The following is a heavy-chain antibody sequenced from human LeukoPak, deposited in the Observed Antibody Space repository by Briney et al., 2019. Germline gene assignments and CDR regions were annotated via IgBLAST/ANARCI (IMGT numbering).Heavy chain of an antibody. CDR2: VYYSGST. V-gene: IGHV4-39*07. D-gene: IGHD3/OR15-3a*01. Sequence: SETLSLTCTVSGGSISTTNYYWGWIRQSPGKGLEWFGCVYYSGSTYYNPSLKSRVTISVDTSQNQFSLQLTSVTAADTAVYYCARGGLISLANTPLGAFDIWGQGTMVSVSS. J-gene: IGHJ3*02. CDR3: ARGGLISLANTPLGAFDI. CDR1: GGSISTTNYY.